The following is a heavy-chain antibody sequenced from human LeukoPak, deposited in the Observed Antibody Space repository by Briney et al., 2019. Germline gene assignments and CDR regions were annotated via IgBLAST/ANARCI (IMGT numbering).Heavy chain of an antibody. J-gene: IGHJ4*02. CDR1: GFTYSIHA. D-gene: IGHD3-22*01. CDR2: ISGSGDRT. V-gene: IGHV3-23*01. CDR3: ARDKGVDKSGYYNGYFDF. Sequence: PGGSLRLSCAASGFTYSIHALTWVRRAPGKGLDWVSGISGSGDRTHYADSVKGRFTISRDNFKNTMYLQMNSLRAEDTAVYYCARDKGVDKSGYYNGYFDFWGQGTLVTVSS.